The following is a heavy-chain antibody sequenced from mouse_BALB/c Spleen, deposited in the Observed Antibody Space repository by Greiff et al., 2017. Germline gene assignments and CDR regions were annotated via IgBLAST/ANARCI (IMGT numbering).Heavy chain of an antibody. V-gene: IGHV3-2*02. CDR3: ARSLNWGWFAY. CDR1: GYSITSDYA. CDR2: ISYSGST. D-gene: IGHD4-1*01. J-gene: IGHJ3*01. Sequence: VQLKESGPGLVKPSQSLSLTCTVTGYSITSDYAWNWIRQFPGNKLEWMGYISYSGSTSYNPSLKSRISITRDTSKNQFFLQLNSVTTEDTATYYCARSLNWGWFAYWGQGTLVTVSA.